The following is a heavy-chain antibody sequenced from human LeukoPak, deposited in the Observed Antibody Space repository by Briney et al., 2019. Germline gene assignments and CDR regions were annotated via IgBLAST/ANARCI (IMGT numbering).Heavy chain of an antibody. CDR1: GFTFSSYA. CDR2: ISGSGGST. V-gene: IGHV3-23*01. CDR3: AREEGGPGFDY. J-gene: IGHJ4*02. D-gene: IGHD3-16*01. Sequence: GGSLRLSCAASGFTFSSYAMGWVRQAPGKGLEWVSAISGSGGSTYYADSVKGRFTISRDNSKNTLYLQMSSLRAEDTAVYYCAREEGGPGFDYWGQGTLLTVSS.